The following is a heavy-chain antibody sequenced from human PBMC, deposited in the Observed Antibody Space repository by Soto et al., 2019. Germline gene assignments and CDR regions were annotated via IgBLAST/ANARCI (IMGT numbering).Heavy chain of an antibody. V-gene: IGHV6-1*01. CDR3: XRGGHVVVVTAAFXY. Sequence: PSQTLSLTCAISGDSVSSNSAAWNWIRQSPSRGLEWLGRTYYRSKWDNAYALSVKSRITINPDTSKNQFSLQLNTVTPEDTVVXXXXRGGHVVVVTAAFXYXGQXXLXTVSS. D-gene: IGHD2-21*02. J-gene: IGHJ4*02. CDR2: TYYRSKWDN. CDR1: GDSVSSNSAA.